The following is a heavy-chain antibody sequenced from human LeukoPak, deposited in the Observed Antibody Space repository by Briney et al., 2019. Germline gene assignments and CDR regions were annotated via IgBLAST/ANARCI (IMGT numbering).Heavy chain of an antibody. D-gene: IGHD3-22*01. Sequence: ASVKVSCKVSGYTLTELSMHWVRQATGQGLEWMGWMNPNSGNTGYAQKFQGRVTITRNTSISTAYMELSSLRSEDTAVYYCARGNTMIVDYWGQGTLVTVSS. CDR2: MNPNSGNT. CDR1: GYTLTELS. J-gene: IGHJ4*02. V-gene: IGHV1-8*03. CDR3: ARGNTMIVDY.